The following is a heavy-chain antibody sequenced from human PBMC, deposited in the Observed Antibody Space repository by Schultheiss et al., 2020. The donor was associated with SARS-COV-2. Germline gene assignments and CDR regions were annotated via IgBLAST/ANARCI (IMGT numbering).Heavy chain of an antibody. CDR3: WLERDDY. J-gene: IGHJ4*02. CDR1: GYTFTSYG. CDR2: IIPIFGTA. Sequence: SVKVSCKASGYTFTSYGISWVRQAPGQGLEWMGGIIPIFGTANYAQKFQARVTITADKSTDTVYMELSSLTSEDTAVYYCWLERDDYWGQGTLVTVSS. V-gene: IGHV1-69*06. D-gene: IGHD1-1*01.